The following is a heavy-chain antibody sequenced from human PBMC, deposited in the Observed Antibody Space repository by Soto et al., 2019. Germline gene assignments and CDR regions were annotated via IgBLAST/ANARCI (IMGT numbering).Heavy chain of an antibody. CDR3: ARVGMEIVVVPAVPPLFDY. D-gene: IGHD2-2*03. Sequence: ETLSLTGTVAGGSISSYYWSWIRQPPGKGLEWIGYIYYSGSTNYNPSLKSRVTIPVDTSKNQFSLKLSSVTAEDTAVYYCARVGMEIVVVPAVPPLFDYWGQGTLVTVSS. J-gene: IGHJ4*02. CDR1: GGSISSYY. V-gene: IGHV4-59*01. CDR2: IYYSGST.